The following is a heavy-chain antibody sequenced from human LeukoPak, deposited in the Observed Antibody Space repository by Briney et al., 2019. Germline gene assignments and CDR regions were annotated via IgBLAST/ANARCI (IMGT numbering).Heavy chain of an antibody. V-gene: IGHV1-69*13. CDR3: ASKGGSYGYYYYGMDV. CDR1: GGTFSSYA. J-gene: IGHJ6*02. D-gene: IGHD1-26*01. CDR2: IIPIFGTA. Sequence: SVKVSCKASGGTFSSYAISWVRQAPGQGLEWMAGIIPIFGTANYAQKFQGRVTITADESTSTAYMELSSLRSEDTAVYYCASKGGSYGYYYYGMDVWGQGTTVTVSS.